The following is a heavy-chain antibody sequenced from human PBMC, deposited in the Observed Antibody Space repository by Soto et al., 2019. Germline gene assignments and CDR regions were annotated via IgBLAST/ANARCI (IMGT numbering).Heavy chain of an antibody. CDR3: ARDSSGWYNYYYGMDV. Sequence: ASVKVSCKASGYTFTSYAMHWVRQAPGQRLEWMGWINAGNGNTKYSQKFQGRVTITRDTSASTAYMELSSLRSEDTAVYYCARDSSGWYNYYYGMDVWGQGTTVTVSS. CDR1: GYTFTSYA. CDR2: INAGNGNT. J-gene: IGHJ6*02. D-gene: IGHD6-19*01. V-gene: IGHV1-3*01.